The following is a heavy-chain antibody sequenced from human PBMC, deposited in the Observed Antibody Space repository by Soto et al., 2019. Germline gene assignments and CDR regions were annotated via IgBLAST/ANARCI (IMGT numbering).Heavy chain of an antibody. V-gene: IGHV3-48*01. D-gene: IGHD3-10*01. J-gene: IGHJ4*02. CDR3: AITMVRGEFDY. CDR2: ISSSSSTI. Sequence: GGSLRLSCAASGFTFSSYSMNWVRQAPGKGLEWVSYISSSSSTIYYADSVKGRFTISRDNAKNSLYLQMNSLRAEDTAVYYCAITMVRGEFDYWGQGTLVTVSS. CDR1: GFTFSSYS.